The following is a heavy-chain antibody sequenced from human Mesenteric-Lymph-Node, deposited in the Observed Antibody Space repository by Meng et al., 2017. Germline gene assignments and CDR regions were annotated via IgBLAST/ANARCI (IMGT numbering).Heavy chain of an antibody. Sequence: GESLKISCAASGFTFSSYAMHWVRQAPGKGLEWVAVISYDGSNKYYADSVEGRFTFTRDNSKNTLYLQMNSLRAEDTAVYYCAGDLDYGGNSDYWGQGTLVTVSS. CDR2: ISYDGSNK. V-gene: IGHV3-30*04. J-gene: IGHJ4*02. D-gene: IGHD4-23*01. CDR3: AGDLDYGGNSDY. CDR1: GFTFSSYA.